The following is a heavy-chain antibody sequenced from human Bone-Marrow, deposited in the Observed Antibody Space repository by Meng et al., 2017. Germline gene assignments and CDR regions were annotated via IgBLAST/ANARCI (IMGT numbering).Heavy chain of an antibody. J-gene: IGHJ5*02. CDR3: ARIPFRRIQGSFWFDP. D-gene: IGHD5-18*01. CDR1: GGTFSSYA. V-gene: IGHV1-69*01. CDR2: IIPIFGTA. Sequence: QVPLVQSGAWGKKPGSSVKGSCKASGGTFSSYAISWVRQAPGQGLEWMGGIIPIFGTANYAQKFQGRVTITADESTSTAYMELSSLRSEDTAVYYCARIPFRRIQGSFWFDPWGQGTLVTVSS.